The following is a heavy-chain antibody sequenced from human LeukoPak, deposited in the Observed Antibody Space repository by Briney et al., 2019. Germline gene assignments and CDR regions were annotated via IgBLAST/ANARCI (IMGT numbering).Heavy chain of an antibody. CDR1: GYTFTSYG. Sequence: ASLKVSCKASGYTFTSYGISWVRQAPGQGLEWMGWISAYNGNTNYAQKLQGRVTMTTDTSTSTAYMELRSLRSDDTAVCYCARDPYSSSWYNWFDPWGQGTLVTVSS. CDR3: ARDPYSSSWYNWFDP. CDR2: ISAYNGNT. D-gene: IGHD6-13*01. V-gene: IGHV1-18*01. J-gene: IGHJ5*02.